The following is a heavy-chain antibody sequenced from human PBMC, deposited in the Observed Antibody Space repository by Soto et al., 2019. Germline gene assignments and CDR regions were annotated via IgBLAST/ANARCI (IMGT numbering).Heavy chain of an antibody. CDR3: ARGIQLWLRRINNGYSG. CDR2: IIPMFGTA. J-gene: IGHJ4*02. Sequence: QVQLVQSGAEVKKPESSVKVSCKAPGGTFSTYAISWVRQAPGQGLEWMGGIIPMFGTANYAQRFQDRVTITEYESTNTVYMELSSLRSEDTTVYFCARGIQLWLRRINNGYSGWGQGTLVTVSS. CDR1: GGTFSTYA. V-gene: IGHV1-69*12. D-gene: IGHD5-18*01.